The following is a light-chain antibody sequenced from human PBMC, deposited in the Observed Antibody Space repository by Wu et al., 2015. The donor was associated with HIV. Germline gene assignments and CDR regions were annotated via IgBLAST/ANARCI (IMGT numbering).Light chain of an antibody. CDR2: GAS. J-gene: IGKJ1*01. CDR1: QSVSSN. Sequence: EIVMTQSPVTLSVSPGERATLSCRASQSVSSNLAWYQQKPGQAPRLLIYGASTRATGIPARFSGSGSGTEFTLTISSMQSEDFAVYYCQQYATTPSTFGQGTKVEI. CDR3: QQYATTPST. V-gene: IGKV3-15*01.